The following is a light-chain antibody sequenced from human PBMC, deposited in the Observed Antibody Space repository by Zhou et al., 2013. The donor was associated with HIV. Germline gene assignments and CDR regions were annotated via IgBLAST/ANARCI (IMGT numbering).Light chain of an antibody. CDR1: QTIDNY. CDR3: QQSFSTPFT. CDR2: GAS. J-gene: IGKJ1*01. V-gene: IGKV1-39*01. Sequence: DIQMTQSPTSLSASVGDRVTITCRPSQTIDNYLNWYQRKPGKAPKLLIYGASILHSGVPSRFSGSGYGTDFTLTITSLQPEDFATYYCQQSFSTPFTFGPGTAVEIE.